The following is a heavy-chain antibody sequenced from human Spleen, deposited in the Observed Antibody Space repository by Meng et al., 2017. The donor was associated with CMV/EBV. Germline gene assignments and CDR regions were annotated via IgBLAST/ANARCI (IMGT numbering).Heavy chain of an antibody. J-gene: IGHJ6*02. CDR2: FSGNTGFI. Sequence: GGSLRLSCTASGFTFDDFAMHWVRQTPGEGLDWVSGFSGNTGFIAYADSVKGRFTISRDNAKKTLSLQMDSLRPEDTALYYCAKGGGERVTFDAMDVWGQGTTVTVSS. D-gene: IGHD2-21*02. CDR1: GFTFDDFA. V-gene: IGHV3-9*01. CDR3: AKGGGERVTFDAMDV.